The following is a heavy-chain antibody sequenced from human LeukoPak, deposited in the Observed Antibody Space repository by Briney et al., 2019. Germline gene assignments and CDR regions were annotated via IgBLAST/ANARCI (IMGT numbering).Heavy chain of an antibody. D-gene: IGHD4-23*01. CDR2: INPNSGGT. CDR3: ARGQGHGGISWDD. J-gene: IGHJ4*02. CDR1: GYTFTVYY. V-gene: IGHV1-2*02. Sequence: ASVKLSRKVSGYTFTVYYMHRGRQPPGPGLGWLGGINPNSGGTNYTQNFQGRVTMTRDTSISTTYLELSRLRSDDPAVYYFARGQGHGGISWDDWGQGTLVTVSS.